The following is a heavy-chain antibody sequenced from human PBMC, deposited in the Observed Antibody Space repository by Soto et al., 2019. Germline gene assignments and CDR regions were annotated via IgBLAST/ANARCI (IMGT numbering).Heavy chain of an antibody. J-gene: IGHJ4*02. CDR1: GGSVSGYH. CDR3: ARDKITGLFDY. V-gene: IGHV4-59*02. Sequence: PSETLSLTCNFSGGSVSGYHWSWIRQPPGKVLEWIGYVNNNGNTDYNPSLESRVTISVDTSRNQISLKLTSVTAADTAVYYCARDKITGLFDYWGQGTLVTVSS. CDR2: VNNNGNT. D-gene: IGHD2-8*02.